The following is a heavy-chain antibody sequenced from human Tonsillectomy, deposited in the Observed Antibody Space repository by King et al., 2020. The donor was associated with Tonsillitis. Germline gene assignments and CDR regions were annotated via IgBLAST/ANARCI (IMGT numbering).Heavy chain of an antibody. CDR2: ISYDGSNK. Sequence: VQLVESGGGVVQPGRSLRLSCAASGFTFSSYAMHWFRQAPGKGLEWVAVISYDGSNKYYAVSVKGRFTISRDNSKNTLYLQMNSLRAEDTAVYYCARANYYDSSGYRVDYWGQGTLVTVSS. CDR3: ARANYYDSSGYRVDY. CDR1: GFTFSSYA. D-gene: IGHD3-22*01. J-gene: IGHJ4*02. V-gene: IGHV3-30-3*01.